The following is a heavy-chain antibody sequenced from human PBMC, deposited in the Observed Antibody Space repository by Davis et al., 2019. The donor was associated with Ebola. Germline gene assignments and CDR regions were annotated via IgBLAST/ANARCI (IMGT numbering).Heavy chain of an antibody. CDR1: GGSFSVYY. D-gene: IGHD2-2*01. Sequence: SETLSLTCAVYGGSFSVYYWSWIRQPPGKGLEWIGEINHSGSTNYNPSLNSRVTISVNTSKNQFSLKLSSVTAADTAVYYCARDLSRYCSSTSCYGPYYYYGMDVWGQGTTVTVSS. CDR3: ARDLSRYCSSTSCYGPYYYYGMDV. V-gene: IGHV4-34*01. J-gene: IGHJ6*02. CDR2: INHSGST.